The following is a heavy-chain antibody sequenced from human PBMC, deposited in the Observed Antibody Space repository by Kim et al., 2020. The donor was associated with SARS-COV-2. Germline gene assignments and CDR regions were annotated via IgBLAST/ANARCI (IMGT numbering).Heavy chain of an antibody. Sequence: GGSLRLSCAASGFNFGDYAMYWVRQAPGKGLEWVSGISWDSGDMGYADSVKGRFTISRDNAKNSLFLQMDSLRAEDTALYYCAKDKTTGQYYGMDVWGQGTTVTVSS. CDR1: GFNFGDYA. D-gene: IGHD1-1*01. CDR2: ISWDSGDM. CDR3: AKDKTTGQYYGMDV. J-gene: IGHJ6*02. V-gene: IGHV3-9*01.